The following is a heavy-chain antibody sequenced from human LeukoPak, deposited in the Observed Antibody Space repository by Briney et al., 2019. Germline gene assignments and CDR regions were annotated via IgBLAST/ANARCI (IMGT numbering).Heavy chain of an antibody. J-gene: IGHJ4*02. CDR2: IYSNYDN. V-gene: IGHV2-5*01. D-gene: IGHD5-18*01. CDR3: VQTVYRYSYANY. Sequence: SGPTLVKPTQTLTLTCTFSGFSLSTSEVGVGRVRQPPGKALEWLAIIYSNYDNRYSPSLRSRLTITRDTSKNQVILTMTSMDPVDTATYFCVQTVYRYSYANYWGQGTLVTVSS. CDR1: GFSLSTSEVG.